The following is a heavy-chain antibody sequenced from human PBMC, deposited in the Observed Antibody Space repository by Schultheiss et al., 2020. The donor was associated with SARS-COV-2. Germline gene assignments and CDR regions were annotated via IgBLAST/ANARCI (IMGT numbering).Heavy chain of an antibody. D-gene: IGHD6-13*01. V-gene: IGHV1-69*13. CDR1: GGTFSSYA. CDR3: ARDAGVGSAAAGRVAVY. J-gene: IGHJ4*02. CDR2: IIAIFGTA. Sequence: SVKVSCKASGGTFSSYAISWVRQAPGQGLEWMGGIIAIFGTANYAQKFQGRVTITADESTSTAYMELSSLRSEDTAVYYCARDAGVGSAAAGRVAVYWGQGTLVTVSS.